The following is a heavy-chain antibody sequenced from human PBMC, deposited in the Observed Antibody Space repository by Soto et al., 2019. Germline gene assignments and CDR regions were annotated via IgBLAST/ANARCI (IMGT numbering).Heavy chain of an antibody. V-gene: IGHV4-30-2*01. CDR2: IYPSGST. D-gene: IGHD3-10*01. J-gene: IGHJ4*02. Sequence: PSETLSLTCAVSGGSISSGGYSWSWNRQPPGKGLEWIGYIYPSGSTYYNPSLKSRVTISVDRSKNQFSLKLNSMTAADTAVYYCARHNYGSGSTYFDYWGQGTLVTVSS. CDR3: ARHNYGSGSTYFDY. CDR1: GGSISSGGYS.